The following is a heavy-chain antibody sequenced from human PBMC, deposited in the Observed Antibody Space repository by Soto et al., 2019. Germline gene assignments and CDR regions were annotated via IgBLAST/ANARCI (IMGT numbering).Heavy chain of an antibody. CDR2: ISTTSSSI. J-gene: IGHJ4*02. D-gene: IGHD3-3*01. V-gene: IGHV3-48*02. Sequence: GGSLRLACAASGFTFSSYSMNWVRQAPGKGLEWISYISTTSSSIYYADSVKGRFTISRDNAKNSLFLQMNSLRDEDTAVYYCARKGVAFDYWGQGALVTVSS. CDR3: ARKGVAFDY. CDR1: GFTFSSYS.